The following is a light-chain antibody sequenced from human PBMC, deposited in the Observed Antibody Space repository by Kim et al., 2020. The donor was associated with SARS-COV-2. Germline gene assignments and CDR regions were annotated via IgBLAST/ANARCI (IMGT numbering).Light chain of an antibody. V-gene: IGKV1D-13*01. CDR3: QLFNNYPLT. J-gene: IGKJ4*01. CDR2: DAS. Sequence: AIQLTQSPSSLSASVGDRVTITCRASQGISRALAWYQQKPGKAPDLLISDASSLKSGVPSRFSGSGSGTDFTLTVSSVQPEDFATYYCQLFNNYPLTFGGGTKVDIK. CDR1: QGISRA.